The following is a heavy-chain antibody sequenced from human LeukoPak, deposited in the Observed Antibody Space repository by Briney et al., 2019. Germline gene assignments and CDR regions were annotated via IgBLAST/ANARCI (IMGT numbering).Heavy chain of an antibody. D-gene: IGHD1-26*01. Sequence: GGSLRLSCAASGFTFSSYAMSWVRQAPGKGLEWVSAISGSGGSTYYADSVKGRFTISRDNSKNTLYLQMNSPRAEDTAVYYCAKDRVGSYQTFYFDYWGQGTLVTVSS. CDR3: AKDRVGSYQTFYFDY. CDR2: ISGSGGST. J-gene: IGHJ4*02. V-gene: IGHV3-23*01. CDR1: GFTFSSYA.